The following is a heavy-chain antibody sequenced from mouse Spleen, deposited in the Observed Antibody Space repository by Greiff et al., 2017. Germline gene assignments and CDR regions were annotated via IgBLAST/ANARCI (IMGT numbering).Heavy chain of an antibody. CDR3: TRGFYSYFDY. Sequence: QVQLQQSGPELVKPGASVKISCKASGYSFTDYNMNWVKQNDGKSLEWIGNFHPYNDDTKYNEKFKGKATLTVEKSSSTVYLELSRLTSDDSAVYYCTRGFYSYFDYWGQGTTLTVSS. CDR1: GYSFTDYN. D-gene: IGHD2-1*01. J-gene: IGHJ2*01. CDR2: FHPYNDDT. V-gene: IGHV1-47*01.